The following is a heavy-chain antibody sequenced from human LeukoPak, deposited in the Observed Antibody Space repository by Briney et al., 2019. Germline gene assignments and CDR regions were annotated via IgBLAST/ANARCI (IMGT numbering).Heavy chain of an antibody. D-gene: IGHD6-19*01. Sequence: PGGSLRLSCAASGSTFSSYAMSWVRQAPGKGLEWVSAISGSGGSTYYADSVKGRFTISRDNSKNTLFLEMTDLRAEDTAVYYCAREWGLIAVAGGPGYWGQGALVTVSS. CDR2: ISGSGGST. J-gene: IGHJ4*02. CDR3: AREWGLIAVAGGPGY. CDR1: GSTFSSYA. V-gene: IGHV3-23*01.